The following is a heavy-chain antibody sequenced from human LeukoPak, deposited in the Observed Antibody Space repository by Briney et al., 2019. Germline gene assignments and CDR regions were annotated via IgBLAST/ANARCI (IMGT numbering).Heavy chain of an antibody. Sequence: GGSLRLSCAASGFTLSDYGMHWVRQAPGKGLVWLSHIRNDGSTTTYAASVKGRFTISRDKAKNTVHLDMIGLRGEDTALYYCARDFYGSYCTGGSCYYRNWFDPWGQGTQVTVSS. D-gene: IGHD2-15*01. V-gene: IGHV3-74*01. CDR2: IRNDGSTT. J-gene: IGHJ5*02. CDR3: ARDFYGSYCTGGSCYYRNWFDP. CDR1: GFTLSDYG.